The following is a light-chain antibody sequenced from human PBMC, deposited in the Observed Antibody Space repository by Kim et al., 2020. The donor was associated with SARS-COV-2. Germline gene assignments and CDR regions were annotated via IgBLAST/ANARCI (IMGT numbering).Light chain of an antibody. CDR2: DNK. Sequence: GQKVTISASGGGSDIGNNYVSWYQQVPGSAPRVLIYDNKKRPSGIPDRFSGSKSGTTATLAIIGLQTGDEADYYCATWDTSLSTGVFGGGTKLTVL. CDR3: ATWDTSLSTGV. CDR1: GSDIGNNY. J-gene: IGLJ2*01. V-gene: IGLV1-51*01.